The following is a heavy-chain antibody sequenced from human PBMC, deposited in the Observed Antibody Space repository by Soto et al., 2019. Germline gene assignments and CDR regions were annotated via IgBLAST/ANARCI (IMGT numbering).Heavy chain of an antibody. J-gene: IGHJ4*02. CDR3: ARGNTPLDY. CDR1: GGSISSYY. D-gene: IGHD2-15*01. Sequence: SETLSLTCTVSGGSISSYYWSWIRQPPGKGLEWIGYIYNSGRAHYNPSLRSRVTISVDTSKNQFPLKVNSVTAADTAVYYCARGNTPLDYWGQGTLVTVSS. V-gene: IGHV4-59*08. CDR2: IYNSGRA.